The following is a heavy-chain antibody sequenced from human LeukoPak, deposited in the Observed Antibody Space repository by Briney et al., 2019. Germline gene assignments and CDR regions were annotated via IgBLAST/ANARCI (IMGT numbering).Heavy chain of an antibody. D-gene: IGHD3/OR15-3a*01. CDR3: ARQTGSGLFILP. Sequence: SETLSLTRSVSGGSISSYYWSWIRQPAGKGLEWIGYIYYSGSTNYNPSLKSRVTISIDTSKNQFSLKLTSVTAADTAVYYCARQTGSGLFILPGGQGTLVTVSS. CDR1: GGSISSYY. J-gene: IGHJ4*02. V-gene: IGHV4-59*08. CDR2: IYYSGST.